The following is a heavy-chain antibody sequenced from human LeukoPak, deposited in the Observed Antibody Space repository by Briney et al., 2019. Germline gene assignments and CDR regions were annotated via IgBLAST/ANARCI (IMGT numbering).Heavy chain of an antibody. CDR1: GYTFTSYY. V-gene: IGHV1-46*01. Sequence: ASVKVSCKASGYTFTSYYMHWVRQAPGQGLEWMGIINPSGGSTSYAQKFQGRVTMTRDTSTSTVYMELSSLRSEDTAVYYSARDGDLLRYFDWPPWDYYYYGMDVWGQGTTVTVSS. J-gene: IGHJ6*02. CDR2: INPSGGST. D-gene: IGHD3-9*01. CDR3: ARDGDLLRYFDWPPWDYYYYGMDV.